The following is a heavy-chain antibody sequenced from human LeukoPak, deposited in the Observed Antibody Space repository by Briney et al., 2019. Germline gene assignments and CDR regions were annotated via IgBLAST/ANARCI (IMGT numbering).Heavy chain of an antibody. J-gene: IGHJ4*02. Sequence: GGSLRPSCAASGFTFSSYSMNWVRQAPGKGLEWVSSISSSSSYIYYADSVKGRFTVSRDNAKNSLYLQMNSLRAEDTAVYYCARDRGLNYFDYWGQGTLVTVSS. V-gene: IGHV3-21*01. CDR2: ISSSSSYI. CDR1: GFTFSSYS. D-gene: IGHD2-8*01. CDR3: ARDRGLNYFDY.